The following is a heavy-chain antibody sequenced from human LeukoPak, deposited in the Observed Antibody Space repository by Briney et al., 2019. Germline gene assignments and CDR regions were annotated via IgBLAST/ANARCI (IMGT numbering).Heavy chain of an antibody. CDR2: IYPGDSDT. CDR3: ARHSGSSGNTDDWFDT. CDR1: GYSFTNYW. Sequence: GDSLKISCKASGYSFTNYWIGWVRQMPGKGLEWMGIIYPGDSDTRYSPSFQGQVTISADKSISTAFLQWSSLKASDSAIYFCARHSGSSGNTDDWFDTWGQGTLVTVSS. D-gene: IGHD6-13*01. V-gene: IGHV5-51*01. J-gene: IGHJ5*02.